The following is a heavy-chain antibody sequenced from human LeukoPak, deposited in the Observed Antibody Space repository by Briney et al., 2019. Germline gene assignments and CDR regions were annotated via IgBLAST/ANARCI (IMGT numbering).Heavy chain of an antibody. CDR3: ARDLVTVTKGFDI. V-gene: IGHV4-59*11. J-gene: IGHJ3*02. D-gene: IGHD4-17*01. CDR2: ISYIGST. Sequence: SETLPLTCAVSDDSFSSHYWTWIRQPPGKGLEWIGYISYIGSTNYNPSLKSRVTISIDTSKNQFSLKLSSVTAADTAVYYCARDLVTVTKGFDIWGQGTMVSVSS. CDR1: DDSFSSHY.